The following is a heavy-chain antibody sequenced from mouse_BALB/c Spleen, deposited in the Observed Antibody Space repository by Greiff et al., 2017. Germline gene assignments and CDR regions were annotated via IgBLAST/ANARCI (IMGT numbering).Heavy chain of an antibody. CDR3: ASGGITTRGYYAMDY. V-gene: IGHV5-4*02. CDR2: ISDGGSYT. Sequence: EVQGVESGGGLVKPGGSLKLSCAASGFTFSDYYMYWVRQTPEKRLEWVATISDGGSYTYYPDSVKGRFTISRDNAKNNLYLQMSSLKSEDTAMYYCASGGITTRGYYAMDYWGQGTSVTVSS. J-gene: IGHJ4*01. CDR1: GFTFSDYY. D-gene: IGHD2-4*01.